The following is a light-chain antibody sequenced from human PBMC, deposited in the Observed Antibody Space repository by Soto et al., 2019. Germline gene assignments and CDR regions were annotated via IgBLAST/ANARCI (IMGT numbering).Light chain of an antibody. J-gene: IGKJ4*01. CDR3: QQYNNWPLT. Sequence: EIVMTQSPATLSVSPGERATLSCRASQSVSSKLAWYQQKPGQAPRLLIDGASPRATVIPARFSGSGYGTEFTLTISSLQSEDFAVYYCQQYNNWPLTFGGGTKVEIK. CDR1: QSVSSK. CDR2: GAS. V-gene: IGKV3-15*01.